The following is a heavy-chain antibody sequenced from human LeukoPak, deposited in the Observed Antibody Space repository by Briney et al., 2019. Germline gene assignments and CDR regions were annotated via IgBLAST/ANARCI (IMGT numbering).Heavy chain of an antibody. CDR3: ARDRGDWGAFDI. J-gene: IGHJ3*02. CDR2: ISGSGGST. V-gene: IGHV3-23*01. CDR1: GFTFSSYA. Sequence: GGSLRLSCAASGFTFSSYAMSWVRQAPGKGLEWVSAISGSGGSTYYADSVKGRFTISRDNSKNTLYLQMNSLRAEDTAVYYCARDRGDWGAFDIWGQGTMVTVSS. D-gene: IGHD2-21*02.